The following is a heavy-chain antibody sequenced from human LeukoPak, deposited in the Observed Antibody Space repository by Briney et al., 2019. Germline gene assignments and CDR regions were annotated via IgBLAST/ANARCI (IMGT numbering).Heavy chain of an antibody. CDR2: LSTDGDIK. CDR1: GFSFRSYD. CDR3: ARDMIRGVPDYIDY. V-gene: IGHV3-30-3*01. D-gene: IGHD3-10*01. Sequence: PGGSLRLSCAASGFSFRSYDMHWVRQAPGKGLEWVAALSTDGDIKIYTDSVKGRFTISRDNSKSTLYLQMNSLRIEDTALYYCARDMIRGVPDYIDYWGQGTLVTLSS. J-gene: IGHJ4*02.